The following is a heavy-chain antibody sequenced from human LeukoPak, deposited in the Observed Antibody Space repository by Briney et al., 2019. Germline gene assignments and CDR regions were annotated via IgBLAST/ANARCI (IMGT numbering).Heavy chain of an antibody. CDR3: ARDHDWDYMDV. Sequence: GGSLRLSCTASGFTFSGSAMHWVRQASGKGLEWVGRIRSKANSYATVYAASVKGRFTISRDDSKNTAYLQMNSLKAEDTAVYYCARDHDWDYMDVWGKGTTVTVSS. D-gene: IGHD3-9*01. V-gene: IGHV3-73*01. J-gene: IGHJ6*03. CDR2: IRSKANSYAT. CDR1: GFTFSGSA.